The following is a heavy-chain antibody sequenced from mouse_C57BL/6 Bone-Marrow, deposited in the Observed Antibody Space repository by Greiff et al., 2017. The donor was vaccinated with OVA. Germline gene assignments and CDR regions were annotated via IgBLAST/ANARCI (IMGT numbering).Heavy chain of an antibody. J-gene: IGHJ4*01. CDR3: TTVRYYAMDY. Sequence: EVQLQQSGAELVRPGASVKLSCTASGFNIKDDYMHWVKQRPEQGLEWIGWIDPENGDTEYASKFQGKATITADTSSNTAYLQLSSLTSEDTAVYYCTTVRYYAMDYWGQGTSVTVSS. CDR2: IDPENGDT. V-gene: IGHV14-4*01. CDR1: GFNIKDDY.